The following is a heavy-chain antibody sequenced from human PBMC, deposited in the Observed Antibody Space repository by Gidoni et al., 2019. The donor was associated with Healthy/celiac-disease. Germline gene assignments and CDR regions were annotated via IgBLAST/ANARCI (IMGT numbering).Heavy chain of an antibody. J-gene: IGHJ2*01. V-gene: IGHV1-2*04. CDR2: INPNSGGT. D-gene: IGHD6-19*01. CDR3: ARDRRGYSSGWYSGDWYFDL. CDR1: GYTFTGYY. Sequence: QVQLVQSGAEVKKPGASVKVSCKASGYTFTGYYMPWVRQAPGQGLEWMGWINPNSGGTNYAQKFQGWVTMTRDTSISTAYMELSRLRSDDTAVYYCARDRRGYSSGWYSGDWYFDLWGRGTLVTVSS.